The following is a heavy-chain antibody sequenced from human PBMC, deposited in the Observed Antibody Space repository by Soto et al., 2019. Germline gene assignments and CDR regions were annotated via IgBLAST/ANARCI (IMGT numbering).Heavy chain of an antibody. CDR2: IYYSGST. V-gene: IGHV4-39*01. D-gene: IGHD6-6*01. Sequence: SETLSLTCTVSGGSISISSYYLGWIRQPPGKGLEWIGSIYYSGSTYYNPSLKSRVTISVDTSKNQFSLKLSSVTAADTAVYYCARYSSSENNFDYWGQGNLVTVSS. CDR3: ARYSSSENNFDY. J-gene: IGHJ4*02. CDR1: GGSISISSYY.